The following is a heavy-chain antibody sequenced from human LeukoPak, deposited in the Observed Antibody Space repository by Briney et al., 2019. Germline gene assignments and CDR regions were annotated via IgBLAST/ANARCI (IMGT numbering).Heavy chain of an antibody. CDR1: GYTFTGYY. CDR2: ISPFNGKT. CDR3: VRHRDATPDDVRDY. V-gene: IGHV1-18*01. J-gene: IGHJ4*02. D-gene: IGHD2-21*02. Sequence: ASVKVSCKASGYTFTGYYMHWVRQAPGHGLKWMGWISPFNGKTRFAEEFQDRLTMTTDTPTRTAYMVLRSLRSDDTAVYYCVRHRDATPDDVRDYWGQGTLVTVSS.